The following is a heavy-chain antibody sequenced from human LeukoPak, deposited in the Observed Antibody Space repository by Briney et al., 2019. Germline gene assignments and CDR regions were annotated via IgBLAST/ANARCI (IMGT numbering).Heavy chain of an antibody. D-gene: IGHD3-10*01. CDR3: ARDTLLWFGDPSFSGSWFDP. V-gene: IGHV1-18*01. CDR2: ISAYNGNT. Sequence: WASVKVSCKASGYTFTSYGISWVRQAPGQGLEWMGWISAYNGNTNYAQKLQGRVTMTTDTSTSTAYMELRSLRSDDTAVYYCARDTLLWFGDPSFSGSWFDPWGQGTLVTVSS. CDR1: GYTFTSYG. J-gene: IGHJ5*02.